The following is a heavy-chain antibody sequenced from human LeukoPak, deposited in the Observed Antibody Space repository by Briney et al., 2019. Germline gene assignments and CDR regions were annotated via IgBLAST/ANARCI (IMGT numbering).Heavy chain of an antibody. J-gene: IGHJ6*04. CDR3: ARDYLPFPLIVGAHMDV. CDR1: GYTFTGYY. V-gene: IGHV1-2*02. CDR2: INPNSGGT. D-gene: IGHD1-26*01. Sequence: ASVKVSCKASGYTFTGYYMHWVRQAPGQGLEWMGWINPNSGGTNYAQKFQGRVTMTRDTSISTAYMELSRLRSDDTAVYYCARDYLPFPLIVGAHMDVWGKGTTVTVSS.